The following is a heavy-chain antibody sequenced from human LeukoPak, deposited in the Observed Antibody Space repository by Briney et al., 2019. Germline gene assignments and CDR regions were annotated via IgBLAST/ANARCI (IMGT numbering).Heavy chain of an antibody. V-gene: IGHV4-61*08. Sequence: SQTLSLTCTVSGGSISSGDYYWSWTRQPPGKGLEWIGYISYSGSTNYNPSLKSRVSISIDTSKNQFSLKLSSVTAADTAVYYCASGGYCSSGSCYPNWFDPWGQGTLVTVSS. CDR2: ISYSGST. CDR3: ASGGYCSSGSCYPNWFDP. CDR1: GGSISSGDYY. D-gene: IGHD2-15*01. J-gene: IGHJ5*02.